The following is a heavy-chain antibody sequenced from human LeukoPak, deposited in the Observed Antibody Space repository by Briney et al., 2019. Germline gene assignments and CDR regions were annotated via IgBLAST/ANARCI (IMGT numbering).Heavy chain of an antibody. CDR1: GFTFYNYG. V-gene: IGHV4-34*01. CDR3: ARGVRKDIVVVPTIDY. D-gene: IGHD2-2*01. CDR2: INHSGST. Sequence: PGGSLRLSCAASGFTFYNYGMTWVRQPPGKGLEWIGEINHSGSTNYNPSLKSRVTISVDTSKNQFSLKLSSVTAADTAVYYCARGVRKDIVVVPTIDYWGQGTLVTVSS. J-gene: IGHJ4*02.